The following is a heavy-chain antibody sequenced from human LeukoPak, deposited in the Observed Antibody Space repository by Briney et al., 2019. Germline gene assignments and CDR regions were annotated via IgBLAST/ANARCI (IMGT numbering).Heavy chain of an antibody. CDR2: MNPNSGNT. V-gene: IGHV1-8*01. Sequence: GASVKVSCKASGYTFTSYDINWVRQATGQGLEWMGWMNPNSGNTGYAQKFQGRVTMTRNTSISTAYMELSSLRSEDPAVYYCARTRIAAAGMVDYWGQGTLVTVSS. CDR1: GYTFTSYD. J-gene: IGHJ4*02. CDR3: ARTRIAAAGMVDY. D-gene: IGHD6-13*01.